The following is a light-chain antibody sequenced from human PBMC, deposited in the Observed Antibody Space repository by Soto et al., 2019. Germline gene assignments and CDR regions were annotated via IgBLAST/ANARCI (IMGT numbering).Light chain of an antibody. CDR3: QQTYSTPPT. Sequence: DIQMTQSPSSLSASVGDRVTITCRASHSISTYLHWYQQKAGLAPKLLIYAAYSLQSGVPSRFSGSGSGTDFTLTISRLQPEDLATYYWQQTYSTPPTFGQGNKVEIK. V-gene: IGKV1-39*01. J-gene: IGKJ1*01. CDR2: AAY. CDR1: HSISTY.